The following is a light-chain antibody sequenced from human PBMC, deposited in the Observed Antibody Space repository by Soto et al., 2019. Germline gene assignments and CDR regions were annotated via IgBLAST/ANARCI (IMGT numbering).Light chain of an antibody. Sequence: QSVLTQPASVSGSPGQSIIISCAGTSSDVGGYNYVSWYQQHPGKVPRLIISDVNKRPSGVSDRFSGSKSGNTASLTISGLQAEDEADYYCASFTRSVTVVFGGGTKLTVL. V-gene: IGLV2-14*03. CDR2: DVN. CDR1: SSDVGGYNY. J-gene: IGLJ2*01. CDR3: ASFTRSVTVV.